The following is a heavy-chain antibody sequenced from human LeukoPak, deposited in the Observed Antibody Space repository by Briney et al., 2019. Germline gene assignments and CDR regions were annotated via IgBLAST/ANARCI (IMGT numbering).Heavy chain of an antibody. CDR2: ISGSGGST. CDR1: GFTFSSYA. V-gene: IGHV3-23*01. D-gene: IGHD2/OR15-2a*01. J-gene: IGHJ4*02. CDR3: AKDPLVNSQEYFDF. Sequence: TGGSLRLSCAASGFTFSSYAMSWVRQAPGEGLEWVSAISGSGGSTYYADSVKGRFTISRDNSKNTLCLQMNSLRAEDTAVYYCAKDPLVNSQEYFDFWGQGTLVTVSS.